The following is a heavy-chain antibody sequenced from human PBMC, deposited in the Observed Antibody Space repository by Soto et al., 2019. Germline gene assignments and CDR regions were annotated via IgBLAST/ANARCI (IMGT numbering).Heavy chain of an antibody. J-gene: IGHJ4*02. V-gene: IGHV4-59*08. CDR3: ASNSSGYTFYDY. D-gene: IGHD5-18*01. CDR2: ISYNGNT. Sequence: SETLSLTCTVSGCSFSNHYWSGIRQPPGKGLEWIGYISYNGNTNYNPSLKSRVTISVDTSKNQFSLKLSSVTAADTAVYYCASNSSGYTFYDYWGQGPLVTVSS. CDR1: GCSFSNHY.